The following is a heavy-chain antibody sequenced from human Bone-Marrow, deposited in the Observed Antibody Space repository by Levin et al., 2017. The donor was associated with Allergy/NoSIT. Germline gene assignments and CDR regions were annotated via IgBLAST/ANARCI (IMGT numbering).Heavy chain of an antibody. V-gene: IGHV3-73*01. Sequence: PGGSLRLSCAASGFTFSGSAMHWVRQASGKGLEWVGRIRSKANSYATAYAASVKGRFTISRDDSKNTAYLQMNSLKTEDTAVYYCTRLVVVPAAIGRDPYYYYGMDVWGQGTTVTVSS. J-gene: IGHJ6*02. CDR1: GFTFSGSA. CDR3: TRLVVVPAAIGRDPYYYYGMDV. D-gene: IGHD2-2*02. CDR2: IRSKANSYAT.